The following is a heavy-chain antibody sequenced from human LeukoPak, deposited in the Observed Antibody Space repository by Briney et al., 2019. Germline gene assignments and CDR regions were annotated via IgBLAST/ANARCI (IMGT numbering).Heavy chain of an antibody. Sequence: ASVKVSCKASGYTFTRYDINWVRQATGQGLEWMGWMNPNSGNTGYAQKFQGRVTMTRNTSISTAYMELSSLRSEDTAVYHCARAYCSGGSCYDFLDYWGQGTLVTVSS. J-gene: IGHJ4*02. CDR3: ARAYCSGGSCYDFLDY. CDR1: GYTFTRYD. CDR2: MNPNSGNT. D-gene: IGHD2-15*01. V-gene: IGHV1-8*01.